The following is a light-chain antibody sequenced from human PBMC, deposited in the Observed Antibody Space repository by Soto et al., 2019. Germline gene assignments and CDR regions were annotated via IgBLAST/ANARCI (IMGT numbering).Light chain of an antibody. J-gene: IGLJ3*02. CDR3: AAWDDSLNGWV. Sequence: QAVVTQPPSASGTPGQRVTISCSGSSSNIGSNTVNWYQQLLGTAPKLFIYSNNQRPSGVPDRFSGSKSGTSASLAISGLESEDEADYYCAAWDDSLNGWVFGGGTKLTVL. CDR2: SNN. CDR1: SSNIGSNT. V-gene: IGLV1-44*01.